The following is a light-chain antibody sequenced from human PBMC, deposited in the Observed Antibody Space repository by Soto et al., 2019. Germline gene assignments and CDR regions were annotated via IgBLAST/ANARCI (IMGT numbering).Light chain of an antibody. J-gene: IGKJ2*01. CDR3: QQYNNWPPYT. CDR2: GAS. V-gene: IGKV3-15*01. Sequence: EILMTQSPATLSVSPGERATLSCRASQSVGSNLAWYQQKPGQAPRLLISGASTRATGIPARFSGSGSGTEFTLTISSLQSEDFAVYYCQQYNNWPPYTFGQGTKLEIK. CDR1: QSVGSN.